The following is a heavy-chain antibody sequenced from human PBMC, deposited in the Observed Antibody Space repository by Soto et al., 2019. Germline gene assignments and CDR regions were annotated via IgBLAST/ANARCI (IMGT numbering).Heavy chain of an antibody. CDR3: ARAVARGVKTIYYYYGMDV. V-gene: IGHV1-3*01. D-gene: IGHD3-10*01. J-gene: IGHJ6*02. Sequence: ASVKVSCKASGYTFSNFAMHWVRQAPGQRLEWMGWINPGNGNTKYSQTFQGRVTIARDTSASTAFMELSSLRSEDTAVYYCARAVARGVKTIYYYYGMDVWGQGTSVTVSS. CDR1: GYTFSNFA. CDR2: INPGNGNT.